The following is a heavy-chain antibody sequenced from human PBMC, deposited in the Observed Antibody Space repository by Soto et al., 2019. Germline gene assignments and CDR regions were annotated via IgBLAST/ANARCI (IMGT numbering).Heavy chain of an antibody. D-gene: IGHD6-13*01. CDR3: ERGEGYSSLYYFDY. Sequence: QVQLQESGPGLVKPSQTLSLTCTVSGGSISSGGYYWSWIRQHPGKGLEWIGYIYYSGSTYYNPYHKSRVTISVDTSKKQFSLKLSSVTAADTAVYYCERGEGYSSLYYFDYWGQGTLVTVSS. CDR2: IYYSGST. CDR1: GGSISSGGYY. J-gene: IGHJ4*02. V-gene: IGHV4-31*03.